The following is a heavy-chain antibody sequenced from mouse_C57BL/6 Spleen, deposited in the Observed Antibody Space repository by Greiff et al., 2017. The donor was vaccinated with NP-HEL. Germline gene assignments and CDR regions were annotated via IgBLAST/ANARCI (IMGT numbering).Heavy chain of an antibody. CDR2: IDPSDSYT. CDR1: GYTFTSYW. J-gene: IGHJ4*01. Sequence: QVQLQQPGAELVKPGASVKLSCKASGYTFTSYWMQWVKQRPGQGLEWIGEIDPSDSYTNYNQKFKGKATLTVDTSSRTAYMQLSSLTSEDSAVYYCARTAQATWGDYWGQGTSVTVSS. D-gene: IGHD3-2*02. V-gene: IGHV1-50*01. CDR3: ARTAQATWGDY.